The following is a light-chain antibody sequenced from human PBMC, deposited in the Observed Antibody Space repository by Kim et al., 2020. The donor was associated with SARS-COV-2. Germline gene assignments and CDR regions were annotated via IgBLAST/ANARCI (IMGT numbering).Light chain of an antibody. CDR2: YDS. CDR1: NIGSKS. CDR3: QVCDSGVV. V-gene: IGLV3-21*04. Sequence: VSLAPGKPARITCGGNNIGSKSVHWYQQKPGQAPVLVIYYDSDRPSGIPERFSGSNSGNTATLTISRVEAADEADYYCQVCDSGVVFGGGTQLTVL. J-gene: IGLJ2*01.